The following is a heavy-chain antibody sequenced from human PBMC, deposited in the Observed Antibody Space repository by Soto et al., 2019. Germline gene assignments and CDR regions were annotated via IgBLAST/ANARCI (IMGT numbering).Heavy chain of an antibody. Sequence: QVQLVQSGAEVQKPGASVKVSCKASGYTFIGYYIHWVRQAPGQGLEWMGWINPNSGGAKYSQKFQDWVTMTSDTSISTAYMELSRLKSDDTAVYYCARSGGGYDLGDYWGQGTLVTVSS. J-gene: IGHJ4*02. D-gene: IGHD5-12*01. V-gene: IGHV1-2*04. CDR3: ARSGGGYDLGDY. CDR2: INPNSGGA. CDR1: GYTFIGYY.